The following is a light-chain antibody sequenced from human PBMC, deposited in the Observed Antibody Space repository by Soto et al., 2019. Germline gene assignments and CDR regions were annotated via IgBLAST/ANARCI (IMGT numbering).Light chain of an antibody. J-gene: IGLJ1*01. CDR2: EVS. CDR3: GSYTSRSTLLCV. Sequence: QSVLTQPASVSGSPGQSITISCTGTSTDVGGYNYVSWYQHHPGKAPKLMIYEVSNRPSGVSNRCSGSKSGNTASLTISGHRAEDEADYYCGSYTSRSTLLCVFGTGTKVTVL. V-gene: IGLV2-14*01. CDR1: STDVGGYNY.